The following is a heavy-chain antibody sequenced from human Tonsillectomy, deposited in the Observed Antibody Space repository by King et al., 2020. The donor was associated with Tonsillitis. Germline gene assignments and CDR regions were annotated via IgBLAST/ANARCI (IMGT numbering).Heavy chain of an antibody. CDR3: ANSLGMATFDK. Sequence: VQLVESGGGVVQPGGSLRLSCAASGFTFSRFGMHWVRQAPGKGLEWVAFIRYDGSNTYYTDSVKGRFTISRDNSKNTLYFQMTSLTVEDSAVYYCANSLGMATFDKWGQGTLVTVSS. CDR2: IRYDGSNT. J-gene: IGHJ4*02. V-gene: IGHV3-30*02. CDR1: GFTFSRFG. D-gene: IGHD5-24*01.